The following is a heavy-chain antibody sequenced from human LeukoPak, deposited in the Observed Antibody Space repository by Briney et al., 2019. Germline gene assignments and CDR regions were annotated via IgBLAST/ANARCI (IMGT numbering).Heavy chain of an antibody. CDR1: GFTFSSYA. J-gene: IGHJ4*02. Sequence: PGGSLRLSCAASGFTFSSYAMSWVCQAPGKGLEWVSAISGSGGSTYYADSVKGRFTISRDNSKNTLYLQMNSLRAEDTAVYYCAKVEDSSGYYYWYPDYWGQGTLVTVSS. V-gene: IGHV3-23*01. CDR3: AKVEDSSGYYYWYPDY. CDR2: ISGSGGST. D-gene: IGHD3-22*01.